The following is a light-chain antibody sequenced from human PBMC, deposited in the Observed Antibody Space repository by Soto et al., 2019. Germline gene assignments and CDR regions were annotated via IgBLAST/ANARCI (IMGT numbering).Light chain of an antibody. CDR2: EDS. CDR1: SSDVGSYNV. Sequence: QSVLTQPASVSGSPGQSITISCTGTSSDVGSYNVVSWYQQHPGKAPKLMISEDSKRPSGVSNRFSGSKSGNTASLTISGLQAEDEADYYCCPFACSSPLFGAGTKVTVL. J-gene: IGLJ2*01. V-gene: IGLV2-23*01. CDR3: CPFACSSPL.